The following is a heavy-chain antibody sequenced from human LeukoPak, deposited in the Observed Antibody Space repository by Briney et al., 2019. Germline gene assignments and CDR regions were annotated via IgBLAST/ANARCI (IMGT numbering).Heavy chain of an antibody. Sequence: GGCLRLSCAASGFTFSTYWMSWVRPAPGKGLEWVSSIVGSGDGTYYADSVKERFTISTDTSKNTLYLQMNSLRAEDTAVYYCAKDYMPSFGRRLDIWGEETLVTVSS. CDR1: GFTFSTYW. J-gene: IGHJ4*02. CDR3: AKDYMPSFGRRLDI. D-gene: IGHD2-2*01. V-gene: IGHV3-23*01. CDR2: IVGSGDGT.